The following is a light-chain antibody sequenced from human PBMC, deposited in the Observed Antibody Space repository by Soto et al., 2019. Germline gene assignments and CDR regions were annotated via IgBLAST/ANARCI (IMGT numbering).Light chain of an antibody. J-gene: IGKJ2*01. Sequence: EIVLTQSPATLSLSPGDRANLSCRASQSVSTKNLAWYQQKPGQAPRLLIFGASRRATGISDRFSGSGSGTDFSLTISRLEPEDFAVYYCQQCGSSPPYTFGQGTKVEIK. CDR3: QQCGSSPPYT. CDR1: QSVSTKN. CDR2: GAS. V-gene: IGKV3-20*01.